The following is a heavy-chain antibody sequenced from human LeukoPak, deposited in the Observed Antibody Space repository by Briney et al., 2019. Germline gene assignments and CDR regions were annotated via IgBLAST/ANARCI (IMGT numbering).Heavy chain of an antibody. CDR2: ISGIGGST. D-gene: IGHD6-13*01. CDR1: GFTFSSYA. Sequence: GGSLRLSCAASGFTFSSYAMSCVPQAPGKGLEWVSAISGIGGSTYYADSVKGRFTISRDNSKNTLYLQMNSLRAEDTAVYYCAEDITAAGLFDYWGQGTLVTVCS. V-gene: IGHV3-23*01. CDR3: AEDITAAGLFDY. J-gene: IGHJ4*02.